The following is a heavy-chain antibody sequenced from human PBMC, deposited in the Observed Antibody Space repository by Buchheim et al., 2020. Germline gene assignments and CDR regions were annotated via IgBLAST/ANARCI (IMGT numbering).Heavy chain of an antibody. D-gene: IGHD1-1*01. V-gene: IGHV3-30*18. CDR1: GFTFSSYG. CDR2: ISYDGSNK. CDR3: AKDSEWKRKEVYGMDV. Sequence: QVQLVESGGGVVQPGRSLRLSCAAPGFTFSSYGMHWVRQAPGKGLEWVAVISYDGSNKYYADSVKGRFTISRDNSKNTLYLQMNSLRAEDTAVYYCAKDSEWKRKEVYGMDVWGQGTT. J-gene: IGHJ6*02.